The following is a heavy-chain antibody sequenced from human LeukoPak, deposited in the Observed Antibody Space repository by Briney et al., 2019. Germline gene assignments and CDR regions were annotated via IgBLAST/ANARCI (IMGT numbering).Heavy chain of an antibody. V-gene: IGHV4-39*01. CDR1: GGSISSSSYY. D-gene: IGHD3-16*02. CDR3: ARHPGVIDYYYGMDV. Sequence: PSETLSLTCTVSGGSISSSSYYWGWIRQPPGKGLEWIGSIYYSGSTYYNPSLKSRVTISVDTSKNQFSLKLSSVTAADTAVYYCARHPGVIDYYYGMDVWGQGTTVTVSS. CDR2: IYYSGST. J-gene: IGHJ6*02.